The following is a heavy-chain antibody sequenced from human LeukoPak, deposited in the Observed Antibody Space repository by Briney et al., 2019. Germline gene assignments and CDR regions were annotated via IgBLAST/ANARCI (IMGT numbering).Heavy chain of an antibody. Sequence: SETLSLTCTVSGGSISSYYWSWIRQPAGKGLEWIGRIYSSGSTNFNPSLKSRVTISVDTSKNQVSLNLSSVTAADTAVYYCARESISVGDYWGQGALVTVSS. J-gene: IGHJ4*02. CDR1: GGSISSYY. D-gene: IGHD6-19*01. CDR2: IYSSGST. CDR3: ARESISVGDY. V-gene: IGHV4-4*07.